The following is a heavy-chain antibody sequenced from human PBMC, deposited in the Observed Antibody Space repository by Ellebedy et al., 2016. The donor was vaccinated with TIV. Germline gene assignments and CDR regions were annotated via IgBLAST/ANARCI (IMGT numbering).Heavy chain of an antibody. V-gene: IGHV1-69*13. D-gene: IGHD1-26*01. CDR2: IIPIFGTA. CDR1: GYTFTGYY. J-gene: IGHJ4*02. Sequence: AASVKVSCKASGYTFTGYYMHWVRQAPGQGLEWMGGIIPIFGTANYAQKFQGRVTITADESTSTAYMELSSLRSEDTAVYYCARERGGSYLFDYWGQGTLVTVSS. CDR3: ARERGGSYLFDY.